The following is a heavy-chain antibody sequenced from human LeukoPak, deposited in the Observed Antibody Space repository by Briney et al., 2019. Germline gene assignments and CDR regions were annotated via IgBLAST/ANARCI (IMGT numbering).Heavy chain of an antibody. CDR1: GGSITSSIYY. J-gene: IGHJ6*03. V-gene: IGHV4-39*01. D-gene: IGHD6-19*01. CDR3: ARQPEGGLAYYYMDV. CDR2: VFYSGST. Sequence: SETLSLTCTVSGGSITSSIYYWDWIRQPPGKGLEWIGSVFYSGSTYYNPSLKSRVTISVDTSQNQFSLKLSSVTVADTAVYYCARQPEGGLAYYYMDVWGKGTTVTISS.